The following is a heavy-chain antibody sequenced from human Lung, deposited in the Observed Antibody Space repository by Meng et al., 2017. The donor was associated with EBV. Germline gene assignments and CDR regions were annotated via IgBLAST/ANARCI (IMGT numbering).Heavy chain of an antibody. J-gene: IGHJ5*02. D-gene: IGHD6-6*01. CDR3: AREYSSSSDLPGP. CDR2: IYYSGTT. V-gene: IGHV4-30-4*08. CDR1: GSSFKFCEFC. Sequence: LSLDWSVSGSSFKFCEFCEGVSRQRSGKGLDWMGYIYYSGTTSYNPSLMRRVTISVAVSRNQFSVKLTSVTAADPAVYYCAREYSSSSDLPGPWGQGTLVTVSS.